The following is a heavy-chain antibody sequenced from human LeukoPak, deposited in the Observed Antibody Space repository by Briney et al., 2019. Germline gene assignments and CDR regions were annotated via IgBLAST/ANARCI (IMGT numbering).Heavy chain of an antibody. CDR2: IYSGGGT. CDR1: GFTVSNNY. V-gene: IGHV3-53*01. J-gene: IGHJ3*02. D-gene: IGHD3-22*01. CDR3: AKDLNSTYNYDSSGYEDAFDI. Sequence: GGSLRLSCAASGFTVSNNYMTWVRQPPGKGLEWVSIIYSGGGTNYADSVKGRFTISRDNSKNTLYLQMNSLRAEDTAVYYCAKDLNSTYNYDSSGYEDAFDIWGQGTMVTVSS.